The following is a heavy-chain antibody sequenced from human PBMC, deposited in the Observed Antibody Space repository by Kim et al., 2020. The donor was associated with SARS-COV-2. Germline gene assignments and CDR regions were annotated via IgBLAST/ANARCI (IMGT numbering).Heavy chain of an antibody. D-gene: IGHD2-21*02. V-gene: IGHV1-2*06. CDR1: GYTFTGYY. CDR2: INPNSGGT. J-gene: IGHJ6*02. Sequence: ASVKVSCKASGYTFTGYYMHWVRQAPGQGLEWMGRINPNSGGTNYAQKFQGRVTMTRDTSISTAYMELSRLRSDDTAVYYCARAYGYCGGDCQPLGMDVWGQGTTVTVSS. CDR3: ARAYGYCGGDCQPLGMDV.